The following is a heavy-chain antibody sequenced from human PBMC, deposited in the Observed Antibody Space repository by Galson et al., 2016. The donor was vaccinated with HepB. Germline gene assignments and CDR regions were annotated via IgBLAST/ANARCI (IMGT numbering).Heavy chain of an antibody. CDR3: ARDHGDGYSYSFDY. CDR1: GDTFTSYY. V-gene: IGHV1-46*01. Sequence: SVKVSCKASGDTFTSYYLHWVRQAPGQGLEWMGIINPSGGSTSYAQKFQGRVTMTSDTSTSTAYMELSSLRSDDTAVYYCARDHGDGYSYSFDYWGQGTLVSGSS. CDR2: INPSGGST. D-gene: IGHD5-24*01. J-gene: IGHJ4*02.